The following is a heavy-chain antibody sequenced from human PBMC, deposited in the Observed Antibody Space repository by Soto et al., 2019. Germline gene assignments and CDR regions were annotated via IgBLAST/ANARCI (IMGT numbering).Heavy chain of an antibody. CDR1: GDSIISSDFY. J-gene: IGHJ5*02. CDR3: ARHSLALRKNNWFDP. Sequence: SETLSLTCTVSGDSIISSDFYWGWVRQPPGKGREWIGSIFYLGSSYYNPSLKSRVTMSVDTSKNQFSLRLRSVTAADTALYFCARHSLALRKNNWFDPWGQGSMVTVSS. V-gene: IGHV4-39*01. D-gene: IGHD3-3*02. CDR2: IFYLGSS.